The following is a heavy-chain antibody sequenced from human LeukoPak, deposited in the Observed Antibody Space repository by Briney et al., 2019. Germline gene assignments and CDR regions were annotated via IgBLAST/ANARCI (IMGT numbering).Heavy chain of an antibody. Sequence: ASVKVSCKASGYTFTSYAMNWVRQAPGQGLEWMGWINAGNGSTKYSQKFQGRVTITRDTSASTAYMELSSLRSEDTAVYYCARGAAAGTFGWFDPWGQGTLVTVSS. CDR3: ARGAAAGTFGWFDP. J-gene: IGHJ5*02. CDR1: GYTFTSYA. D-gene: IGHD6-13*01. CDR2: INAGNGST. V-gene: IGHV1-3*01.